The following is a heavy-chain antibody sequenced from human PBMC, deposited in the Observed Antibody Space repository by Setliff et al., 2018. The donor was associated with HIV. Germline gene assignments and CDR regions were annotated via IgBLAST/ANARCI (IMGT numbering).Heavy chain of an antibody. CDR1: GASISSFY. Sequence: SETLSLTCTVSGASISSFYWSWIRQPPGKGLDWIGYIYYSVSTNYNPSLKSRVTMSVDTSKNRFSLKLNSVTAADTAVYYCARLNQQWLVRDSGSNWFDPWGQGILVTVSS. CDR3: ARLNQQWLVRDSGSNWFDP. J-gene: IGHJ5*02. V-gene: IGHV4-59*08. D-gene: IGHD6-19*01. CDR2: IYYSVST.